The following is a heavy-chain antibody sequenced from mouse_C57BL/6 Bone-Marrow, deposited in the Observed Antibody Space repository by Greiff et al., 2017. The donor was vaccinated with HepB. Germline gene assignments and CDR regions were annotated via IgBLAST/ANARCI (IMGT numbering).Heavy chain of an antibody. Sequence: EVQGVKSGGGLVKPGGSLKLSCAASGFTFSSYAMSWVRQTPEKRLEWVATISDGGSYTYYPDNVKGRFTISRDNAKNNLYLQMSHLKSEDTAMYYCARDGGLYREWFAYWGQGTLVTVSA. D-gene: IGHD3-3*01. V-gene: IGHV5-4*01. CDR3: ARDGGLYREWFAY. CDR1: GFTFSSYA. CDR2: ISDGGSYT. J-gene: IGHJ3*01.